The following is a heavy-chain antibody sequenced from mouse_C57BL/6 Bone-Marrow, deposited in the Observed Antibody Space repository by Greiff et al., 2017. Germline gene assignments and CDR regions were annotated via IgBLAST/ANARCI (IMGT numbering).Heavy chain of an antibody. CDR2: ISDGGSYT. CDR1: GFTFSSYA. CDR3: AREDDYDEGVAY. V-gene: IGHV5-4*01. J-gene: IGHJ3*01. D-gene: IGHD2-4*01. Sequence: EVKLVESGGGLVKPGGSLKLSCAASGFTFSSYAMSWVRQTPEKRLEWVATISDGGSYTYYPDNVKGRFTISRDNAKNNLYLQMSHLKSEDTAMYYCAREDDYDEGVAYWGQGTVVTVSA.